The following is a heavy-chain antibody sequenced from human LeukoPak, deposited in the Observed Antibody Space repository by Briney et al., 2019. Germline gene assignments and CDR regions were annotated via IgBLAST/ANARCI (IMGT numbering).Heavy chain of an antibody. CDR2: INHSGST. V-gene: IGHV4-34*01. Sequence: SETLSLTCAVYGGSFSGYHWSWIRQPPGKGLEWIGEINHSGSTNYNPSLKSRVTISVDTSKNQFSLKLSSVTAADTAVYYCARGDIGGYDVWGKGTTVTVSS. CDR3: ARGDIGGYDV. CDR1: GGSFSGYH. D-gene: IGHD6-25*01. J-gene: IGHJ6*04.